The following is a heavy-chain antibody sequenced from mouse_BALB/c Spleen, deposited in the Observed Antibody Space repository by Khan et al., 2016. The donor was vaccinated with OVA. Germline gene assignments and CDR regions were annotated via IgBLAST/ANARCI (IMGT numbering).Heavy chain of an antibody. V-gene: IGHV5-6*01. Sequence: EVELVESGGDLVKPGGSLKLSCAASGFTFSSYSMSWVRQTLDKRLEWVASISSGGDYTYFPDSVKGRFPISRDNADNALYLQMSSLRSEDTAMYFCASHLTGSFDYWGQGTLVTVSA. CDR2: ISSGGDYT. CDR3: ASHLTGSFDY. CDR1: GFTFSSYS. J-gene: IGHJ3*01. D-gene: IGHD4-1*01.